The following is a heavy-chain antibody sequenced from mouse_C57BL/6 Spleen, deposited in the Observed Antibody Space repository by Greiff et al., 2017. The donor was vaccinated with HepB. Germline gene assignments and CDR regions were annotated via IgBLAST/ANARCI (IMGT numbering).Heavy chain of an antibody. V-gene: IGHV1-69*01. Sequence: VQLQQPGAELVMPGASVKLSCKASGYTFTSYWMHWVKQRPGQGLEWIGEIDPSDSYTNYNQKFKGKSTLTVDKSSSTAYMQLSSLTSEDSAVYYCARRTLNWDDVPFDYWGQGTTLTVSS. D-gene: IGHD4-1*01. CDR2: IDPSDSYT. CDR1: GYTFTSYW. J-gene: IGHJ2*01. CDR3: ARRTLNWDDVPFDY.